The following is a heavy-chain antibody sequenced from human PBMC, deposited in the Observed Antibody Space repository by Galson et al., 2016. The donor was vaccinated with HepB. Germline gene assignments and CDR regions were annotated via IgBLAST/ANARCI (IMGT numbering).Heavy chain of an antibody. V-gene: IGHV3-30*18. Sequence: SLRLSCAGSGFTFNNYGMNWVRQAPGKGLEWVAVISYDGLTRFYADSVEGRFTISRDNSKNTLSLQMRSLKPEDTAVYYCAKARGYGDHLDAFDIRGQGTTVSVSS. CDR3: AKARGYGDHLDAFDI. D-gene: IGHD4-17*01. CDR1: GFTFNNYG. CDR2: ISYDGLTR. J-gene: IGHJ3*02.